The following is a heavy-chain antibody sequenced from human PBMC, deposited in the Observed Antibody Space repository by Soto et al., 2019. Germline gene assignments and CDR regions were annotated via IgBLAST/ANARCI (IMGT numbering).Heavy chain of an antibody. J-gene: IGHJ4*02. V-gene: IGHV4-59*01. D-gene: IGHD3-22*01. CDR1: GGSISSYY. CDR3: ARRYDTVFDY. CDR2: IYYSGST. Sequence: SETLSLTCTVSGGSISSYYSSWIRQPPGKGLEWMGYIYYSGSTNYNPSLKSRVTISVDTFKSQFSLKLSSVNAADPFLYYCARRYDTVFDYWGQGTLVTVSS.